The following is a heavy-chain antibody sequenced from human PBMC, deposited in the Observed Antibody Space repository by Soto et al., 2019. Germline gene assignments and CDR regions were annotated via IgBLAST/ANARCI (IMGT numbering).Heavy chain of an antibody. CDR3: AKARTYSSGWYYFDY. J-gene: IGHJ4*02. Sequence: PGGSLRLSYAASGFTFSTYAMSWVRQAPGKGPEWVSTISGSGGRTYYADSVKGRFTISRDNTKNTLYLQMNSLRAEDTAVYYCAKARTYSSGWYYFDYWGQGTLVTVSS. D-gene: IGHD6-19*01. CDR1: GFTFSTYA. V-gene: IGHV3-23*01. CDR2: ISGSGGRT.